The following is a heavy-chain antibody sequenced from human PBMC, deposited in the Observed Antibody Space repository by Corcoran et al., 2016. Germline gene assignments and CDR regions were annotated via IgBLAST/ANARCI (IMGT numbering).Heavy chain of an antibody. J-gene: IGHJ5*02. V-gene: IGHV6-1*01. Sequence: QVHLQQSGPGLVKPSQTLSLTCAISGDSVSSNSATWNWIRQSPSRGLEWLGRTYYRSKWNNAYAVSVKSRITINPDTSKNQVSLQLNSVTPEDTAVYYCARSAYYKEWFDPWGQGTLVTVSS. D-gene: IGHD1-26*01. CDR1: GDSVSSNSAT. CDR2: TYYRSKWNN. CDR3: ARSAYYKEWFDP.